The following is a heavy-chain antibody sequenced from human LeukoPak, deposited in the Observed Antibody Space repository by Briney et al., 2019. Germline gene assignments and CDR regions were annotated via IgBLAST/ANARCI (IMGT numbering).Heavy chain of an antibody. V-gene: IGHV1-2*02. D-gene: IGHD1-26*01. J-gene: IGHJ3*02. CDR1: GDTFTAYY. Sequence: GASVKVSCKASGDTFTAYYMHWVRQAPGQGLEWMGWINPNSGGTNYAQKFQGRVTLTTDTSISTAYMELRRLRSDDTAVYYCARDRAEWELLYLDAFDIWGQGTMVTVSS. CDR3: ARDRAEWELLYLDAFDI. CDR2: INPNSGGT.